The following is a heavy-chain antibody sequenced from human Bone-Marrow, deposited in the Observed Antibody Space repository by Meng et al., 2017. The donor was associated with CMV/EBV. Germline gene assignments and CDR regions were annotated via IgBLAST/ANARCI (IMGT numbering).Heavy chain of an antibody. Sequence: SETLSXTXTVSNGSISSYYWSWIRQPPGKRLEWIGFIYYSGRTNYNPSVKSRVTMSVDTSKNQFTLKLNSVTAADTAVYYCAREGRGYSAYDPLEYWGQGTLVTVSS. CDR3: AREGRGYSAYDPLEY. J-gene: IGHJ4*02. V-gene: IGHV4-59*01. CDR2: IYYSGRT. CDR1: NGSISSYY. D-gene: IGHD5-12*01.